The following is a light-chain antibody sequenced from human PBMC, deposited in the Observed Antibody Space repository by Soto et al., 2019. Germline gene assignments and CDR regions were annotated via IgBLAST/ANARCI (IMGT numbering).Light chain of an antibody. CDR1: QYINTR. J-gene: IGKJ1*01. V-gene: IGKV3-11*01. Sequence: EIVLTQSPAILSSFPSDTVTLSYRASQYINTRLAWYQHRPGQSPRLLIYQTSLRAAGIPARFSASGSGTDFTLTISDVQPEDFALYYCHQRKSWPRTFGQGTKVDI. CDR2: QTS. CDR3: HQRKSWPRT.